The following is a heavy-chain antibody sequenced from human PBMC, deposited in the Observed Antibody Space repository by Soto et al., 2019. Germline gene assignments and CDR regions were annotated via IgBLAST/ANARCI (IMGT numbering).Heavy chain of an antibody. CDR1: GGSVSSGSYY. V-gene: IGHV4-61*01. CDR3: AREFRDGYSPVARFFFDY. J-gene: IGHJ4*02. Sequence: SETLSLTCSVSGGSVSSGSYYWSWIRQPPGKGLEWIGQVSYRGITNYNPSLKSRVTISVDTSKNQLSLNLNSVTAADTAVYYCAREFRDGYSPVARFFFDYWGQGTLVTVSS. CDR2: VSYRGIT. D-gene: IGHD4-4*01.